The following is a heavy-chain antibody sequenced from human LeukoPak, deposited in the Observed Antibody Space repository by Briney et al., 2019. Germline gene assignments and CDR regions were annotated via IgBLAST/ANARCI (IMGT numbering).Heavy chain of an antibody. Sequence: GASVKVSCKASGGNFSSYAISCVRQAPGQGLEWMGGIIPIFGTANYAQKFQGRVTITADESTSTAYMELSSLRSEDTAVYYCARAQGVTMVRGVIDYYYGMDVWGKGTTVTVSS. V-gene: IGHV1-69*13. CDR1: GGNFSSYA. D-gene: IGHD3-10*01. J-gene: IGHJ6*04. CDR3: ARAQGVTMVRGVIDYYYGMDV. CDR2: IIPIFGTA.